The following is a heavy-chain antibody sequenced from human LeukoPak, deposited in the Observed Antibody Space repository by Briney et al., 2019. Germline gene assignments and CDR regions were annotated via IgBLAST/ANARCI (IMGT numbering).Heavy chain of an antibody. CDR3: ARVDTIFGVVIPYFDY. Sequence: PSETLSLTCTVSGGSISSYYWSWIRQPPGEGLEWIGYIYYSGSTNYNPSLKSRVTISVATSKNQFSLKLSSVTAADTAVYYCARVDTIFGVVIPYFDYWGQGTLVTVSS. V-gene: IGHV4-59*01. CDR1: GGSISSYY. CDR2: IYYSGST. J-gene: IGHJ4*02. D-gene: IGHD3-3*01.